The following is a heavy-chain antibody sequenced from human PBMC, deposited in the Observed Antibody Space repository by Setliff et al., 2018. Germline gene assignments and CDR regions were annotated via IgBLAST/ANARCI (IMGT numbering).Heavy chain of an antibody. D-gene: IGHD3-16*01. CDR1: FSSGGYY. J-gene: IGHJ4*02. Sequence: FSSGGYYWSWIRQHPGKGLEWVANIKQDGSEKYYVDSVKGRFTISRDNAKNSLYLQMNSLRAEDTAVYYCARDGGEYWGQGTLVTVSS. CDR2: IKQDGSEK. V-gene: IGHV3-7*01. CDR3: ARDGGEY.